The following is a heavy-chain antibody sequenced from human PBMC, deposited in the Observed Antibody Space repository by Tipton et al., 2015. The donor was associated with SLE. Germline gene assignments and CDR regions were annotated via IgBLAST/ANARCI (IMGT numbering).Heavy chain of an antibody. D-gene: IGHD3-3*01. CDR1: GGSFSGYY. CDR2: INHSGST. J-gene: IGHJ4*02. Sequence: TLSLTCAVYGGSFSGYYWSWIRQPPGKGLEWIGEINHSGSTNYNPSLKSRVTISVDTSKNQFSLKLSSVTAADTAVYYCARHRPIFGVVTYYFDFWGQGTLVTVSS. V-gene: IGHV4-34*01. CDR3: ARHRPIFGVVTYYFDF.